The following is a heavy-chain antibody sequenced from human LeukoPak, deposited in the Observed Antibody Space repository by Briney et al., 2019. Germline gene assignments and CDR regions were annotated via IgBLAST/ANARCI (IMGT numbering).Heavy chain of an antibody. Sequence: GGSLRLSCAASGFTFSRSAMHWVRQASGKGLEGVDRIRSKANSYATAYAASVKGRFTISRDDSKNTAYLQMNSLKTEDTAVYYCTRLHANGEPWGQGTLVTVSS. CDR2: IRSKANSYAT. CDR1: GFTFSRSA. D-gene: IGHD4-17*01. J-gene: IGHJ5*02. CDR3: TRLHANGEP. V-gene: IGHV3-73*01.